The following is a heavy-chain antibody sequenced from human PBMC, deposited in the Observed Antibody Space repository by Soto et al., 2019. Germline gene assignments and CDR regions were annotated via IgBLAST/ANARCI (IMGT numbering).Heavy chain of an antibody. D-gene: IGHD3-9*01. CDR3: ARDGADYDILTGYYDYYYHGMDV. V-gene: IGHV3-30-3*01. CDR1: GFTFSSYA. Sequence: PGGSLRLSCAASGFTFSSYAMHWVRQAPGKGLEWVAVISYDGSNKYYADSVKGRFTISRDNSKNTLYLQMNSLRAEDTAVYFCARDGADYDILTGYYDYYYHGMDVWGQGTTVTVSS. J-gene: IGHJ6*02. CDR2: ISYDGSNK.